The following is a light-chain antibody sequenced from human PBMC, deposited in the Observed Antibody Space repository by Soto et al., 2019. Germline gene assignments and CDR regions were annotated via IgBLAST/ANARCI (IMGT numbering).Light chain of an antibody. V-gene: IGLV2-14*01. CDR3: SSYTSSSTLVV. Sequence: QSALTQPASVSGSPGQSITISCTGNSSDVGGYNYVSWYQQHPGKAPKLMIYEVNNRPSGVSNRFSGSKSGNTASLTISGLQAEDEADYYCSSYTSSSTLVVIGGGTQLTVL. J-gene: IGLJ2*01. CDR1: SSDVGGYNY. CDR2: EVN.